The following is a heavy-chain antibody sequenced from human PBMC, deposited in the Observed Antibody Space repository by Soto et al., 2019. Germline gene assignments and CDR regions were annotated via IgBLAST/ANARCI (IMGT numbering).Heavy chain of an antibody. CDR2: IYYRGST. V-gene: IGHV4-30-4*01. CDR3: ARERPDGARLDP. CDR1: GGSISSGDYY. J-gene: IGHJ5*02. D-gene: IGHD6-6*01. Sequence: QVQLQESGPGPVKPSQTLSLTCTVSGGSISSGDYYWSWIRQPPGKGLEWIGYIYYRGSTYYNPALKSRVTISVDTSKSQFCLKLSSVTAADTAVYYCARERPDGARLDPWGQGTLVSVSS.